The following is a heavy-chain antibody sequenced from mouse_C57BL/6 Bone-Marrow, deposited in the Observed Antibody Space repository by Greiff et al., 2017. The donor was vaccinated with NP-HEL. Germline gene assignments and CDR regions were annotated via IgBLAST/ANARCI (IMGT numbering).Heavy chain of an antibody. CDR2: ISDGGSYT. V-gene: IGHV5-4*01. CDR3: ARAHYYYAMDY. J-gene: IGHJ4*01. CDR1: GFTFSSYA. Sequence: VESGGGLVKPGGSLKLSCAASGFTFSSYAMSWVRQTPEKRLEWVATISDGGSYTYYPDNVKGRFTISRDNAKNNLYLQMSHLKSEDTAMYYCARAHYYYAMDYWGQGTSVTVSS.